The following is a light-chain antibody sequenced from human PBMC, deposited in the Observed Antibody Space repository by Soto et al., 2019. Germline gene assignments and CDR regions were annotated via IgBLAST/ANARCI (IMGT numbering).Light chain of an antibody. Sequence: QSVLTQPPSVSGAPGQRVIISCTGSNSNIGAGYDVHWYQQLPGTAPKLLIYGNNNRPSGVPDRFSGSKSGTSASLAITGLQADDEADYYCQSYDSSLSGYVVFGGGTKLTVL. V-gene: IGLV1-40*01. CDR3: QSYDSSLSGYVV. CDR2: GNN. CDR1: NSNIGAGYD. J-gene: IGLJ2*01.